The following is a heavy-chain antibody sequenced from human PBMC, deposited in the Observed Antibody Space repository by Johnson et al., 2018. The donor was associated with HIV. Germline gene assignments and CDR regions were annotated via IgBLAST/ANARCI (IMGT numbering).Heavy chain of an antibody. CDR1: TVSSNY. V-gene: IGHV3-53*01. D-gene: IGHD2-15*01. J-gene: IGHJ3*02. Sequence: TVSSNYMSWVRQAPGKGLEWVSVIYSGGSTYYADSVKGRFTISSDNSKNTLYLQMNSLRAEDTAVYYCARYLTEKTPNAFDIRGQGTMVTVSS. CDR2: IYSGGST. CDR3: ARYLTEKTPNAFDI.